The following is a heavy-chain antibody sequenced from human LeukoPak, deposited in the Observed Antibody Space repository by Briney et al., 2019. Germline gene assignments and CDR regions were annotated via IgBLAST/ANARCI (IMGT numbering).Heavy chain of an antibody. CDR2: MNPNSGNT. CDR3: ARDHSAAGLYYYGMDV. J-gene: IGHJ6*02. Sequence: ASVKVSCKASGYTFTSYDVNWVRQATGQGLEWMGWMNPNSGNTGYAQKFQGRVTITRDTSINTAYMELSSLRSEDTAVYYCARDHSAAGLYYYGMDVWGQGTTVTVSS. D-gene: IGHD6-13*01. V-gene: IGHV1-8*01. CDR1: GYTFTSYD.